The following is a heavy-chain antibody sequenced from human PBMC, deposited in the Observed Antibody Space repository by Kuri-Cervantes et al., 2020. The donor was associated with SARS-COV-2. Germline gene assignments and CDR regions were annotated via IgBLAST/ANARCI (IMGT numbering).Heavy chain of an antibody. Sequence: GESLKISCGASGFALSTYGMNWVRQAPGLGLEWVSSVSSSGKTQYADSVKGRFTVSRDNSKNTVFLQMNSLRAEDTAVYYCAKSLSASSWSFDSWGQGTLVPSPQ. CDR1: GFALSTYG. D-gene: IGHD2-8*02. CDR3: AKSLSASSWSFDS. J-gene: IGHJ5*01. V-gene: IGHV3-23*05. CDR2: VSSSGKT.